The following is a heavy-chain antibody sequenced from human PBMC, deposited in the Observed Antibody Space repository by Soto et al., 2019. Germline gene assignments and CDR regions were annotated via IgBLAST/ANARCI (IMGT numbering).Heavy chain of an antibody. V-gene: IGHV3-21*01. Sequence: PGGSLRLSCAASGFTFSSYSMNWVRQAPGKGLEWVSSISSSSSYIYYADSVKGRFTISRDNAKNSLYLQMNSLRAEDTAVYYCARVQKSFNNSSGYHTNSIDVRAQRTTVTVSS. CDR1: GFTFSSYS. J-gene: IGHJ6*02. D-gene: IGHD6-25*01. CDR2: ISSSSSYI. CDR3: ARVQKSFNNSSGYHTNSIDV.